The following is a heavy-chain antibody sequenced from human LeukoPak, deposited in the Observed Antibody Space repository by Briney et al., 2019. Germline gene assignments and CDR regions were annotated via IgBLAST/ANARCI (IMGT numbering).Heavy chain of an antibody. CDR1: GGTFSSYA. V-gene: IGHV1-69*01. Sequence: SVKVSCKASGGTFSSYAISWVRQAPGQGLEWMGGIIPIFGTANYAQKFQGRVTITADESTSTAYMELSSLRSEDTAVYYCARTSDCSSTSCYDGDYYYYYMDVWGKGTTVTVSS. D-gene: IGHD2-2*01. CDR3: ARTSDCSSTSCYDGDYYYYYMDV. CDR2: IIPIFGTA. J-gene: IGHJ6*03.